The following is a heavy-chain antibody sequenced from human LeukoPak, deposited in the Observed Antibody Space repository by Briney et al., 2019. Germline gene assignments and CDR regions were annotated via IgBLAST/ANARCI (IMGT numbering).Heavy chain of an antibody. CDR3: ARGRGMTTGTANAFDI. CDR2: INSDGSST. J-gene: IGHJ3*02. Sequence: GGSLRLSCAASGFTFSSYWMHWVRQAPGKGLVWVSRINSDGSSTSYADSVKGRFTISRDNAKNTLYLQMNSLRAEDTAAYYCARGRGMTTGTANAFDIWGQGTMVTVSS. D-gene: IGHD1-1*01. CDR1: GFTFSSYW. V-gene: IGHV3-74*01.